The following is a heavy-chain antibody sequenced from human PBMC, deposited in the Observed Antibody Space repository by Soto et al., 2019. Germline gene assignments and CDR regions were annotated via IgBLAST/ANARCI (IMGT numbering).Heavy chain of an antibody. CDR1: GYTFTGYY. CDR3: ARVLSTQYYYGMDV. D-gene: IGHD2-8*01. Sequence: ASVKVSCKASGYTFTGYYMHWVRQAPGQGLEWMGWINPNSGGTNYAQKFQGRVAMTRDTSISTAYMELSRLRSDDTAVYYCARVLSTQYYYGMDVWGQGTTVTVS. J-gene: IGHJ6*02. V-gene: IGHV1-2*02. CDR2: INPNSGGT.